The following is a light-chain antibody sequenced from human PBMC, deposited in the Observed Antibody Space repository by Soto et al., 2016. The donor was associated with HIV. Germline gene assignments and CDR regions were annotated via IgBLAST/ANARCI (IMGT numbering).Light chain of an antibody. J-gene: IGKJ4*01. Sequence: AIRMTQSPSSFSASTGDRVTITCRASQGISSYLAWYQQKPGKAPKLLIYAASSLQSGVPSRFSGSGSGTDFTLTISSLQPEDFATYYCQQANGFPLTFGGGTKVEIK. CDR3: QQANGFPLT. CDR2: AAS. CDR1: QGISSY. V-gene: IGKV1-8*01.